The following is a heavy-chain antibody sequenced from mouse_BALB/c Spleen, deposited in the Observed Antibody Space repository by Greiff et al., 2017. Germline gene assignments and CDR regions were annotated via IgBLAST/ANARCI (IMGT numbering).Heavy chain of an antibody. CDR3: ARSGYGNYWYFDV. CDR2: IYPGNGDT. V-gene: IGHV1-12*01. J-gene: IGHJ1*01. D-gene: IGHD2-10*02. CDR1: GYTFTSYN. Sequence: QVQLKQPGAELVKPGASVKMSCKASGYTFTSYNMHWVKQTPGQGLEWIGAIYPGNGDTSYNQKFKGKATLTADKSSSTAYMQLSSLTSEDSAVYYCARSGYGNYWYFDVWGAGTTVTVSS.